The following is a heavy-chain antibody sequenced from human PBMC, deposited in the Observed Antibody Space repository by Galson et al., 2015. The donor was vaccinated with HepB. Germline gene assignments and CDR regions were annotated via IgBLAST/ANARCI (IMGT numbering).Heavy chain of an antibody. CDR3: ARDGIFSRDYDGFDI. D-gene: IGHD1-14*01. J-gene: IGHJ3*02. CDR1: GYTFTSWY. Sequence: SVKVSCKASGYTFTSWYLHWVRQAPGQGPEWMGWVSPTSGATDYAQKFQGRVTLTRDTSINTAYMELSSLTPDDTALYYCARDGIFSRDYDGFDIWGQGTMITVSS. CDR2: VSPTSGAT. V-gene: IGHV1-2*02.